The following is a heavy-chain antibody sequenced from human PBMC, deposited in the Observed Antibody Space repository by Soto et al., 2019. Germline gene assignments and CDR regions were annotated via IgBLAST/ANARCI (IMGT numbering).Heavy chain of an antibody. CDR2: IYYSGST. Sequence: SETLSLTCTVSGGSISSGDYYWSWIRQPPGKGLEWIGYIYYSGSTYYNPSLKGRVTISVDTSKNQFSLKLSSVTAADTAVYYCAGGGDFRDYVWGSYRYYWFDPWGQGTLVTVSS. V-gene: IGHV4-30-4*01. J-gene: IGHJ5*02. CDR3: AGGGDFRDYVWGSYRYYWFDP. D-gene: IGHD3-16*02. CDR1: GGSISSGDYY.